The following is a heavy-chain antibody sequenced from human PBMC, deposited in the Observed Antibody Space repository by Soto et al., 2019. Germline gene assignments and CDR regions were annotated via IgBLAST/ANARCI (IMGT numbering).Heavy chain of an antibody. CDR3: TTDYGDYGYFDY. J-gene: IGHJ4*02. Sequence: GGSLRLSCAASGFTFSSYAMSWVRQAPGKGLEWVGRIKSKTDGGTTDYAAPVKGRFTISRDDSKNTLYLQMNSLKTEDTAVYYCTTDYGDYGYFDYWGQGTLVTVSS. CDR1: GFTFSSYA. CDR2: IKSKTDGGTT. V-gene: IGHV3-15*01. D-gene: IGHD4-17*01.